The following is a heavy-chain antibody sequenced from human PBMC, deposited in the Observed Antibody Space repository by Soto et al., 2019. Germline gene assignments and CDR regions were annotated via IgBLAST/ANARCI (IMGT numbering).Heavy chain of an antibody. CDR2: IWYDGSNK. J-gene: IGHJ6*02. CDR3: ARDPFYGSGSYYTSYYYGMDV. CDR1: GFTFSSYG. V-gene: IGHV3-33*01. Sequence: GGSLRLSCAASGFTFSSYGMHWVRQAPGKGLEWVAVIWYDGSNKYYADSVKGRFTISRDNSKNTLYLQVNSLRAEDTAVYYCARDPFYGSGSYYTSYYYGMDVWGQGTTVTVSS. D-gene: IGHD3-10*01.